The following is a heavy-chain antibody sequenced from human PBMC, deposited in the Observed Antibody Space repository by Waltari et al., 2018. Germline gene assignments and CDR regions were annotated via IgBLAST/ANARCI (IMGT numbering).Heavy chain of an antibody. CDR2: IGPTSRYI. D-gene: IGHD3-10*02. Sequence: EVQLVESGGGLVKPGGSLRLSCAASGFTFSTFPMNWVRQTPGRGLEWVSSIGPTSRYIYYADSMKGRFTISRDNAKNSLSLQMDSLRAEDTAVYYCARMLDAFDIWGHGTMVTVSS. J-gene: IGHJ3*02. CDR3: ARMLDAFDI. CDR1: GFTFSTFP. V-gene: IGHV3-21*01.